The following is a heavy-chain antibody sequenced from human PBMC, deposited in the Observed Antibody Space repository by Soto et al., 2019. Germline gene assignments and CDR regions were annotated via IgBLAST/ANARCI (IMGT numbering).Heavy chain of an antibody. Sequence: EGQLVESGGGLVQPGGSLRLSCTASAFSLSDQYLDWVRQAPGQGPERVGRTVNKAFSYTTDYAAAVKGRFTISRDDSDNSLYLQLTSLGTEDTAVYYCVGERYAGFDYWGQVALVTVSS. CDR3: VGERYAGFDY. CDR2: TVNKAFSYTT. V-gene: IGHV3-72*01. D-gene: IGHD3-9*01. J-gene: IGHJ4*02. CDR1: AFSLSDQY.